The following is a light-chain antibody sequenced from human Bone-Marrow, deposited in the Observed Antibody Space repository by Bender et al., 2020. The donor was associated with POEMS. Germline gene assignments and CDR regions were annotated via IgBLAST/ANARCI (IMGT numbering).Light chain of an antibody. Sequence: QSVVTQPPSLSEAPRQRVTISCSGSSSNIGNHGVNWYQQLPGEAPKLLIYYDDLLTPGVSDRFSASKSVTSASLAISELQSEDEALYYCSAWYDSLSGWVFGEGTKRTV. CDR3: SAWYDSLSGWV. CDR2: YDD. V-gene: IGLV1-36*01. J-gene: IGLJ3*02. CDR1: SSNIGNHG.